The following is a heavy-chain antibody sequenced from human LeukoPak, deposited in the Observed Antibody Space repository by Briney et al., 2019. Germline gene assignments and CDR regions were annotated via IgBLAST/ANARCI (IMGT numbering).Heavy chain of an antibody. CDR3: ARDGDNHYDSSGFYMFYFDY. V-gene: IGHV3-30-3*01. CDR1: GFRFNNYA. Sequence: GGSLRLSCAASGFRFNNYAMNWVRQAPGKGLEWVAAISYDGGNKYYADSVKGRFTISRDNSKNTLYLQMNSLRAEDTAVYYCARDGDNHYDSSGFYMFYFDYWGQGTLVTVSS. J-gene: IGHJ4*02. D-gene: IGHD3-22*01. CDR2: ISYDGGNK.